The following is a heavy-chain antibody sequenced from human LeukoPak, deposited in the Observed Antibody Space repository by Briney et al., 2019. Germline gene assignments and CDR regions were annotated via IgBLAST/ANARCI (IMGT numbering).Heavy chain of an antibody. Sequence: AGGSLRLSCAASGFSFSTYNMNWVRQAPGKGPEWVSYISSSSRTIYYADSVKGRFTISRDNAKNSLYLQMNSLRDEDTAVYYCASVRDRDGPPGDYWGQGTLVTVSS. CDR3: ASVRDRDGPPGDY. CDR1: GFSFSTYN. V-gene: IGHV3-48*02. J-gene: IGHJ4*02. CDR2: ISSSSRTI. D-gene: IGHD5-24*01.